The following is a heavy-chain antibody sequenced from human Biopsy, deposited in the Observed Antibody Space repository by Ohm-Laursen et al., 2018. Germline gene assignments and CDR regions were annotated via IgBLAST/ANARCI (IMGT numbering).Heavy chain of an antibody. Sequence: SLRLSCAASGFTFASHAMRWVRQAPGKGLEWVGRIKRKTDGGTTDYAAPVKGRFTISRDDSKTTLYLQMNSLKTEDTAVYYCTTGFDGYNNGYYYFAMDVWGPGTTVTVSS. CDR1: GFTFASHA. CDR3: TTGFDGYNNGYYYFAMDV. D-gene: IGHD5-24*01. CDR2: IKRKTDGGTT. V-gene: IGHV3-15*01. J-gene: IGHJ6*02.